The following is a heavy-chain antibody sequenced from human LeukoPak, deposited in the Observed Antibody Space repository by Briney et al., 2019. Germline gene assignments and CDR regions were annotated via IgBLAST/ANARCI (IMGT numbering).Heavy chain of an antibody. CDR2: INQDGSDM. Sequence: GGSLRLSCAASGFIFNTFWMNWVRLTPGKGLEWVAKINQDGSDMYYVDSVRGRFFVSRDNARNLVYLQMNSLRVDDTAVYYCARDFPGIGRGTFDFWGQGTIIIVSS. CDR3: ARDFPGIGRGTFDF. CDR1: GFIFNTFW. V-gene: IGHV3-7*03. J-gene: IGHJ3*01. D-gene: IGHD3-10*01.